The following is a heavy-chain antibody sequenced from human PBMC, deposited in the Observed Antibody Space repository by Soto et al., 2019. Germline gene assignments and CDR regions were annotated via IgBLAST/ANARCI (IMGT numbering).Heavy chain of an antibody. D-gene: IGHD3-22*01. V-gene: IGHV1-18*01. CDR2: ISAYNGNT. Sequence: QVQLVQSGAEVKKPGASVKVSCKASGYTFTSYGISWVRQAPGQGLEWMGWISAYNGNTNYAQKLQGRVTMTTDTSTSTAYMELRSLRSDDTAVYYCAGWLLEPLSGGWFDPWGQGTLVTVAS. CDR1: GYTFTSYG. CDR3: AGWLLEPLSGGWFDP. J-gene: IGHJ5*02.